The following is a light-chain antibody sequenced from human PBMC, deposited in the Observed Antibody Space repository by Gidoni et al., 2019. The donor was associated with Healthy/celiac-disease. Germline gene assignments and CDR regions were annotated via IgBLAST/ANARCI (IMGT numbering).Light chain of an antibody. CDR2: DVS. J-gene: IGLJ2*01. CDR3: SSIQAAAGVV. V-gene: IGLV2-14*03. CDR1: SSDVGGYNY. Sequence: QSALTQPASVSGSPGQSITISCTGTSSDVGGYNYVSWYQQHPGKAPKLMIYDVSNRPSGVSNRFSGSKSGNTASLTISGLQAEDEADYYCSSIQAAAGVVFGGGTELTVL.